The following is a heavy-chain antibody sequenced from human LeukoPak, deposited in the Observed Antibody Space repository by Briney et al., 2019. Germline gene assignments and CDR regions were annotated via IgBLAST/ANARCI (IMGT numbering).Heavy chain of an antibody. V-gene: IGHV3-30*02. Sequence: PGGSLRLSCAASGFTFSSYGMHWVRQAPGKGLEWVAFIRYDGSNKYYADSVKGRFTISRDNSKNTLYLQMNSLRAEDTAVYYCAKDRAHIAVAGTGIIDYWGQGTLVTVSS. CDR2: IRYDGSNK. D-gene: IGHD6-19*01. J-gene: IGHJ4*02. CDR1: GFTFSSYG. CDR3: AKDRAHIAVAGTGIIDY.